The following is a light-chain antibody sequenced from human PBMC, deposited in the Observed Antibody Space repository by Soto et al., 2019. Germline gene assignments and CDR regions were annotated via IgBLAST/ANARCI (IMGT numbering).Light chain of an antibody. V-gene: IGKV3-11*01. CDR1: QSVSSY. CDR2: DAS. Sequence: EIVWTQSPATLSLSPGERATLSCRASQSVSSYLAWYQQKPGQAPRLLLYDASNRATGIPARFSGSGSGTDSALTISSLEPEDFAVYYCQQRSNWLWTFGQGTKVEIK. J-gene: IGKJ1*01. CDR3: QQRSNWLWT.